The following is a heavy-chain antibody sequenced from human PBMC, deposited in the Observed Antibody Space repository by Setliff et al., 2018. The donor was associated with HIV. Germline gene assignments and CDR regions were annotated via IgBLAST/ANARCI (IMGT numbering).Heavy chain of an antibody. CDR2: IYSGGAT. V-gene: IGHV3-53*01. Sequence: PGGSLRLSCAASGFTVSSNYVRWVRQAPGKGLEWVSVIYSGGATFYAASVKGRFTISRDNAKNSLYLQMNSLRAEDTAVYYCARDYYDSSGYYYRDAFDMWGQGTMVTVSS. CDR1: GFTVSSNY. CDR3: ARDYYDSSGYYYRDAFDM. D-gene: IGHD3-22*01. J-gene: IGHJ3*02.